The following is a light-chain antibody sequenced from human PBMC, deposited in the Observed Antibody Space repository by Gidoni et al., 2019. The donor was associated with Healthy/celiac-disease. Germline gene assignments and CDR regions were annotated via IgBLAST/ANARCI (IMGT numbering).Light chain of an antibody. CDR2: GAS. J-gene: IGKJ1*01. CDR1: QSVSSN. Sequence: EIVMTQSPATLSVSPGERATLSCRASQSVSSNLAWYQQKPGQAPRLLNYGASTRATGIPARFSGSGSGKEFTLTISSLQSEDFEVYYCQQYNNWPPWTFGQGTKVEIK. CDR3: QQYNNWPPWT. V-gene: IGKV3-15*01.